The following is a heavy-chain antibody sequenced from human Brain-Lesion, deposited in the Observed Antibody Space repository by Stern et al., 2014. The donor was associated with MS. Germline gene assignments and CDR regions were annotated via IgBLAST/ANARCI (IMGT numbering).Heavy chain of an antibody. CDR2: IYASGTT. Sequence: EVQLLESGGGLVQPGGSLRLSCAASGLTVANEYMSWVRQAPGKGPEWGSLIYASGTTAYADSVKGRFIISRHNSENTLSLQMNSLRPEDTAVYYCAREGGDDDDYYGLDVWGPGTTVTVSS. J-gene: IGHJ6*02. CDR3: AREGGDDDDYYGLDV. V-gene: IGHV3-53*04. D-gene: IGHD5-12*01. CDR1: GLTVANEY.